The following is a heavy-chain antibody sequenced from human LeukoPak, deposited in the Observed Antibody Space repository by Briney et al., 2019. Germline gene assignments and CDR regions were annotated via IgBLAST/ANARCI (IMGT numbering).Heavy chain of an antibody. CDR3: ARSLARYYYDSSGPIDY. CDR1: GYTFTGYY. CDR2: INPNSGGT. D-gene: IGHD3-22*01. J-gene: IGHJ4*02. Sequence: GASVKVSCKASGYTFTGYYMHWVRQAPGQGLEWMGWINPNSGGTNYAQKLQGRVTMTTDTSTSTAYMELRSLRSDDTAVYYCARSLARYYYDSSGPIDYWGQGTLVTVSS. V-gene: IGHV1-2*02.